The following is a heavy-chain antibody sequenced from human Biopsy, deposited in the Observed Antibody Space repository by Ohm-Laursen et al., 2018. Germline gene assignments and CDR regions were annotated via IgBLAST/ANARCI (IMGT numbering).Heavy chain of an antibody. CDR1: GYTFTAFS. D-gene: IGHD1-7*01. CDR3: ATGPKRLTGTSYFES. J-gene: IGHJ4*02. Sequence: ASVKVSCKPSGYTFTAFSVHWLRQAPGQGLEWMGGIIPMFGTANYAQMFQGRVTISADESTSTSYMELSSLTTEDTAVYYCATGPKRLTGTSYFESWGRGILVTVSS. V-gene: IGHV1-69*13. CDR2: IIPMFGTA.